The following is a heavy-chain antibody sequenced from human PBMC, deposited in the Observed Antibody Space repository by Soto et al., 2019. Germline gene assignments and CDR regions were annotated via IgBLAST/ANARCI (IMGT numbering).Heavy chain of an antibody. CDR1: GFAFSNYG. CDR2: IWYDGSNK. V-gene: IGHV3-33*01. Sequence: QVQLVESGGGVVQPGRSLRLSCVTSGFAFSNYGMHWVRQAPGKGLEWVALIWYDGSNKYYADSVKGRFTISRDNSKNTLYLQVDSLRAEDTAVYYCAGSPPGVAGRSHFDYWGQGTLVTVSS. CDR3: AGSPPGVAGRSHFDY. J-gene: IGHJ4*02.